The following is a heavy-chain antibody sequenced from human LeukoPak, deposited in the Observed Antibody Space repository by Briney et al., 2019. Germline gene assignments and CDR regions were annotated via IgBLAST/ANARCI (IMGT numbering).Heavy chain of an antibody. CDR2: INPNSSGT. CDR1: GYTFTAYY. D-gene: IGHD3-9*01. J-gene: IGHJ5*02. CDR3: ARDYDILTGHYDWFDP. V-gene: IGHV1-2*02. Sequence: GASVKVSCKASGYTFTAYYLHWVRQAPGQGLEWMGWINPNSSGTNYAQKLQGRVTMTTDTSTSTAYMELRSLRSDDTALYYCARDYDILTGHYDWFDPWGQGTLVTVSS.